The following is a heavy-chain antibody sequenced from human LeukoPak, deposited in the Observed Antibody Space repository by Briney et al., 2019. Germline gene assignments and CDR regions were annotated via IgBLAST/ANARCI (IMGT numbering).Heavy chain of an antibody. V-gene: IGHV4-4*07. CDR1: GGSISSYY. Sequence: PSETLSLTCTVSGGSISSYYWSWIRQPAGKGLEWIGRIYTSGSTNYNPSLKSRVTMSVDTSKNQFSLKVSSVTAADTAVYYCARQSPARYSGSYSADYWAREPWSPSPQ. J-gene: IGHJ4*02. CDR2: IYTSGST. CDR3: ARQSPARYSGSYSADY. D-gene: IGHD1-26*01.